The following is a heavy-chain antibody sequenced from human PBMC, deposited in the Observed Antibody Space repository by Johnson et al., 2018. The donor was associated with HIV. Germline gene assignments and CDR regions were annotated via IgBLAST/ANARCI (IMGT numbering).Heavy chain of an antibody. V-gene: IGHV3-66*02. CDR2: IYSGGST. CDR3: AREWELLGRAFDI. CDR1: GFTFSSYA. J-gene: IGHJ3*02. Sequence: EQLVESGGGLVQPGGSLRLSCAASGFTFSSYAMSWVRQAPGKGLEWVSVIYSGGSTYYADSVTGRFTISRDNSKNTLYLQMNSLRAEDTAVYYCAREWELLGRAFDIWGQGTMVTVSS. D-gene: IGHD1-26*01.